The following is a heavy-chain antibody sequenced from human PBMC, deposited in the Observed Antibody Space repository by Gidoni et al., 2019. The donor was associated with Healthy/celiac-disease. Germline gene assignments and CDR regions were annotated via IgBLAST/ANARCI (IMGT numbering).Heavy chain of an antibody. CDR3: ARGDGDSSGYYYSYGYYYGMDV. J-gene: IGHJ6*02. Sequence: EVQLVESGGGLIQPGGSLRLSCAASGFTVSSHYMRWVRQAPGKGLEWVSVIYSGGSTYYADSVKGRFTISRDNSKNTLYLQMNSLRAEDTAVYYCARGDGDSSGYYYSYGYYYGMDVWGQGTTVTVSS. D-gene: IGHD3-22*01. V-gene: IGHV3-53*01. CDR1: GFTVSSHY. CDR2: IYSGGST.